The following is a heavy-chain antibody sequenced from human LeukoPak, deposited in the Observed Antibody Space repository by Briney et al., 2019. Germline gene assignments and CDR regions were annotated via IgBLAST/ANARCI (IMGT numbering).Heavy chain of an antibody. D-gene: IGHD6-19*01. J-gene: IGHJ2*01. CDR3: ARGGIAVAWYWYFDL. V-gene: IGHV7-4-1*02. Sequence: ASVKVSCKASGYTFTSYAMNWVRQAPGQGLEWMGWINTNTGNPTYAQGFTGRFVFSLDTSVSTAYLQISSLKAEDTAVYYCARGGIAVAWYWYFDLWGRGTLVTVSS. CDR1: GYTFTSYA. CDR2: INTNTGNP.